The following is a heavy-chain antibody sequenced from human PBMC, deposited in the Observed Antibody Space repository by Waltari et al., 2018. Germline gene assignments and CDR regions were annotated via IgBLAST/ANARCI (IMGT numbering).Heavy chain of an antibody. CDR1: GGSFSGYY. CDR3: ARGVGYCSGGSCHADFDY. Sequence: QVQLQQWGAGLLKPSETLSLTCAVYGGSFSGYYWSWIRQPPGRGLEVVGEINHSGSTNNTPSHESRVTRSGDTSKNQFALKLGSVTAADTAVYYCARGVGYCSGGSCHADFDYWGQGTLVTVSS. D-gene: IGHD2-15*01. CDR2: INHSGST. J-gene: IGHJ4*02. V-gene: IGHV4-34*01.